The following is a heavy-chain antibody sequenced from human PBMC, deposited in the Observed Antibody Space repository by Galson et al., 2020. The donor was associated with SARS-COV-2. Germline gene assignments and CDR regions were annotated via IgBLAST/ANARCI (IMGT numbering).Heavy chain of an antibody. CDR2: ISGSGSTI. Sequence: GGSLRLSCAASGFVFNAYSMDWVRQAPGKGLEWLSYISGSGSTIYYADSVKGRFTISRDNAENSLYLQMNSLRAEETAVYYCARDFRSWFDPWGQGTLVTVSS. J-gene: IGHJ5*02. V-gene: IGHV3-48*04. CDR3: ARDFRSWFDP. CDR1: GFVFNAYS.